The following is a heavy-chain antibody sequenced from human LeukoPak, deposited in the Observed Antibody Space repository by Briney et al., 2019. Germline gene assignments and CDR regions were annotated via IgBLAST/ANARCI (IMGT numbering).Heavy chain of an antibody. J-gene: IGHJ5*02. CDR1: GGSISSSNYY. D-gene: IGHD3-3*02. CDR3: VRLTIFGVLTINWFDP. V-gene: IGHV4-39*07. CDR2: ILYSGDT. Sequence: SETLSLTCTVSGGSISSSNYYRGWIRQPPGKGLEWIGSILYSGDTHYNPSFKSRATISVDTSKNQFSLKLTSVTAADTAVYYCVRLTIFGVLTINWFDPWGQGTLVTVSS.